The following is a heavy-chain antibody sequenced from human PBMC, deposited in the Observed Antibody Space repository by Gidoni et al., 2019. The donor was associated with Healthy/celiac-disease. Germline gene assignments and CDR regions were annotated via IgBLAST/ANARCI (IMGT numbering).Heavy chain of an antibody. V-gene: IGHV3-21*01. CDR2: ISSSSSYI. CDR1: GFTFRSYS. CDR3: AREAHWNLRDY. D-gene: IGHD1-1*01. Sequence: EVQLVESGGGLVKPGGSLRLSCAASGFTFRSYSMNWVRQAPGKGLEWVSSISSSSSYIYYADSVKGLFTISRDNAKNSLYLQMNSLRAEDTAVYYCAREAHWNLRDYWGQGTLVTVSS. J-gene: IGHJ4*02.